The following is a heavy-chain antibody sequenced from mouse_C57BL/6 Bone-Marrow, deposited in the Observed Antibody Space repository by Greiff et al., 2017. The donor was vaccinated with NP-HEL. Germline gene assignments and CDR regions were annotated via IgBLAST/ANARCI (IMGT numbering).Heavy chain of an antibody. V-gene: IGHV1-82*01. CDR3: ARGAYYSNYEGVWFAY. J-gene: IGHJ3*01. CDR2: IYPGDGDT. D-gene: IGHD2-5*01. Sequence: QVQLQQSGPELVKPGASVKISCKASGYAFSSSWMNWVKQRPGKGLEWIGRIYPGDGDTNYNGKFKGKATLTADKSSSTAYMQLSSLTSEDSAVYFCARGAYYSNYEGVWFAYWGQGTLVTVSA. CDR1: GYAFSSSW.